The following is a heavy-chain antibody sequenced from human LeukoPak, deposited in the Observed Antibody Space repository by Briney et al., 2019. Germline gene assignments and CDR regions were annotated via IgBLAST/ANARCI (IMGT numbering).Heavy chain of an antibody. Sequence: PGGSVILSCAASGFSFSNNCMYWIRHVPWKGLVWVSHIKYDGSATNYADSVKGRFTISRDNAKNTLYLQMNSLRAEDTAVYYCVSGSLQSGYNFDYWGQGALVTVSS. V-gene: IGHV3-74*01. J-gene: IGHJ4*02. CDR1: GFSFSNNC. CDR2: IKYDGSAT. D-gene: IGHD3-3*01. CDR3: VSGSLQSGYNFDY.